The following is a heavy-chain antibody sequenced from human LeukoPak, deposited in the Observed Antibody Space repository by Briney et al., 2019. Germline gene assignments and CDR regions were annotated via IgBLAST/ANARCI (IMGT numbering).Heavy chain of an antibody. CDR3: AELGITMIGGV. J-gene: IGHJ6*04. V-gene: IGHV3-7*01. CDR1: GFTFSMYW. D-gene: IGHD3-10*02. Sequence: GGSLRLSCAASGFTFSMYWMSWVRQAPGKGLEWVANIQQDGSEKYYVDSVKGRFTISRDNAKNSLYLQMNSLRAEDTAVYYCAELGITMIGGVWGKGTTVTISS. CDR2: IQQDGSEK.